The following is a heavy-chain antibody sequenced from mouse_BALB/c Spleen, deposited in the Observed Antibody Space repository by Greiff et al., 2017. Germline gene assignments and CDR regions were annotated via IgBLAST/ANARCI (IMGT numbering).Heavy chain of an antibody. CDR3: ARDGNSAWFAY. V-gene: IGHV3-2*02. CDR1: GYSITSDYA. D-gene: IGHD2-1*01. J-gene: IGHJ3*01. Sequence: EVMLVESGPGLVKPSQSLSLTCTVTGYSITSDYAWNWIRQFPGNKLEWMGYISYSGSTSYNPSLKSRISITRDTSKNQFFLQLNSVTTEDTATYYCARDGNSAWFAYWGQGTLVTVSA. CDR2: ISYSGST.